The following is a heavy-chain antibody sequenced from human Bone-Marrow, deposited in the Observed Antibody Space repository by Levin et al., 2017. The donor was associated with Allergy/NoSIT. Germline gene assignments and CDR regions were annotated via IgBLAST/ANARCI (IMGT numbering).Heavy chain of an antibody. D-gene: IGHD6-13*01. CDR3: AKREQQRAGSYYGMDV. J-gene: IGHJ6*02. Sequence: GGSLRLSCAASGFTFSTSGMHWVRQAPGKGLEWVALISYDGDTQYYADSVKGRFTVSRDNSKDTLFLQMNSLRIEDTAVYYCAKREQQRAGSYYGMDVWGQGTTVTVSS. V-gene: IGHV3-30*18. CDR1: GFTFSTSG. CDR2: ISYDGDTQ.